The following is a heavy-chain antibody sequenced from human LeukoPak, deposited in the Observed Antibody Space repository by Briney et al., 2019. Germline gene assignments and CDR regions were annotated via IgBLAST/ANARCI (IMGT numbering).Heavy chain of an antibody. CDR3: ARAWGVDAFDI. V-gene: IGHV1-46*01. CDR2: INPSGGST. Sequence: ASVKVSCKASGYTFTSYYMHWVRQAPGQGLEWMGIINPSGGSTSYAQKFQGRVTMTRDTSMSTVYMELSSLRSEDTAVYYCARAWGVDAFDIWGQGTMVAVSS. D-gene: IGHD7-27*01. J-gene: IGHJ3*02. CDR1: GYTFTSYY.